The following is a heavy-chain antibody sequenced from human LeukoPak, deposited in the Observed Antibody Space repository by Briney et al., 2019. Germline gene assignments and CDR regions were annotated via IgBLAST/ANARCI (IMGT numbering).Heavy chain of an antibody. Sequence: GASVKVSCKASGYTFTGYYMHWVRQAPGQGLEWMGWINPNSGGTSYAQKFQGRVTMTRDTSISTAYMELSRLRSDDTAVYYCARVAGEYPAFSLDYWGQGTLVTVSS. V-gene: IGHV1-2*02. CDR2: INPNSGGT. CDR3: ARVAGEYPAFSLDY. CDR1: GYTFTGYY. D-gene: IGHD2/OR15-2a*01. J-gene: IGHJ4*02.